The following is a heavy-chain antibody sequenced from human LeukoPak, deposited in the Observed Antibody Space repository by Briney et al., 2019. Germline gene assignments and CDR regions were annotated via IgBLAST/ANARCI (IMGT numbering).Heavy chain of an antibody. CDR1: GGSVSSSSYY. D-gene: IGHD3-10*01. CDR2: IYYSGST. J-gene: IGHJ4*02. V-gene: IGHV4-39*07. Sequence: KPSETLSLTCTVSGGSVSSSSYYWGWIRQPPGKGLEWIGSIYYSGSTYYNPSLKSRVSISVDTSKNQFSLKLNSLTAADTAVYYCATGGWLGESRGVYWGQGTLVTVSS. CDR3: ATGGWLGESRGVY.